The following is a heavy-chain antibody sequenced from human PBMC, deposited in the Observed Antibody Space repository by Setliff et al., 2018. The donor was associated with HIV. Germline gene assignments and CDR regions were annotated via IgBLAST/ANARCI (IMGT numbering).Heavy chain of an antibody. J-gene: IGHJ4*02. Sequence: SETLSLTCTVSGGSISNHYWGWIRQPPGKGLEFIGNIHYSGSTDYNPSIKSRVTMSVDMSKNQLSLKVTSVTAADTAVYYCGRFQAWQLVRGYYLDFWGPGALVTVSS. CDR1: GGSISNHY. CDR2: IHYSGST. V-gene: IGHV4-59*11. D-gene: IGHD6-6*01. CDR3: GRFQAWQLVRGYYLDF.